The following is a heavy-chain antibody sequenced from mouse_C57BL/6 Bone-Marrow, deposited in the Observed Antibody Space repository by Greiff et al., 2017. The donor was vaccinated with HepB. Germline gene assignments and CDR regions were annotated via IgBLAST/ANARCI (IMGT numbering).Heavy chain of an antibody. CDR2: ISDGASYT. CDR3: ARAPYGSSEAWFAY. V-gene: IGHV5-4*03. J-gene: IGHJ3*01. D-gene: IGHD1-1*01. CDR1: GFTFSSYA. Sequence: EVKLVESGGGLVKPGGSLKLSCAASGFTFSSYAMSWVRQTPEKRLEWVATISDGASYTYYPDNVKGRFTISRDNAKNNLYLQMSHLKSEDTAMYYCARAPYGSSEAWFAYWGQGTLVTVSA.